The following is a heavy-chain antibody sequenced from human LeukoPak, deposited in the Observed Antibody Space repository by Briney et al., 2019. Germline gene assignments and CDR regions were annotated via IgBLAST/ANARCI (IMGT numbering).Heavy chain of an antibody. CDR2: INERGSER. Sequence: GGSLILSCATSGFTFSSDWMNWVRQAPGKGLEWVASINERGSERYYVDSVKGRFTISRDDAKKSVYLQMNSLRAEDTAVYYCARVTWTGVADWGQGTLVTVSS. CDR3: ARVTWTGVAD. CDR1: GFTFSSDW. J-gene: IGHJ4*02. D-gene: IGHD3/OR15-3a*01. V-gene: IGHV3-7*01.